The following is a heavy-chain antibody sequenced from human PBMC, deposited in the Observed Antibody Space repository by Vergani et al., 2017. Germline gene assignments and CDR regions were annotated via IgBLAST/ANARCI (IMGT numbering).Heavy chain of an antibody. D-gene: IGHD2-2*01. Sequence: QVQLQESGPGLVKPSQTLSLTCTVSGGSISSGDYYWSWIRQPPGKGLEWIGYIYYSGSTYYNPSLKSRVTISVDTSKNQFSLKLSSVTAADTAVYYCARVVVPAALLYYYYYMDVGGKGTTVTVSS. V-gene: IGHV4-30-4*01. CDR3: ARVVVPAALLYYYYYMDV. CDR2: IYYSGST. CDR1: GGSISSGDYY. J-gene: IGHJ6*03.